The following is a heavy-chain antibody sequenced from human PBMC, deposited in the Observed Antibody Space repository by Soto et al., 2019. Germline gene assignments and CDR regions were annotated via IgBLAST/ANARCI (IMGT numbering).Heavy chain of an antibody. CDR1: GYTFTGYY. Sequence: QVQLVQSGAEVKKPGASVKVSCKASGYTFTGYYMHWVRQAPGQGLEWMGWINPNSGGTNYAQKFQGRVTMTRDTSISTAYMELSRLRSDDTAVYYCARYLTTVTLYYYYYYYGMDVWGQGPTVTVSS. CDR3: ARYLTTVTLYYYYYYYGMDV. V-gene: IGHV1-2*02. D-gene: IGHD4-17*01. J-gene: IGHJ6*02. CDR2: INPNSGGT.